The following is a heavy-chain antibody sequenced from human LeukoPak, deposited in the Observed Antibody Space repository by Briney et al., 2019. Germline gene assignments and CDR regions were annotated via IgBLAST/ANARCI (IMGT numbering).Heavy chain of an antibody. J-gene: IGHJ5*02. V-gene: IGHV4-4*07. CDR3: ARITIFRGNWFDP. CDR1: GGSISSYY. Sequence: SETLSLTCTVSGGSISSYYWSWIRQPAGKGLEWIGRIYTSGSTNYNPSLKSRVSMSVDTSKNQFSLNLSSVAAADTAVYYCARITIFRGNWFDPWGQGTLVTVSS. CDR2: IYTSGST. D-gene: IGHD3-3*01.